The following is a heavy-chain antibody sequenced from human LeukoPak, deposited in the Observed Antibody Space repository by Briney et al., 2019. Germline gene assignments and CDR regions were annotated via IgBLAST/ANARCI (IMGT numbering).Heavy chain of an antibody. CDR1: GFTFSSYA. CDR2: ISGSGGST. V-gene: IGHV3-23*01. Sequence: RAGGSLRLSCAASGFTFSSYAMSWVRQAPGKGLEWVSAISGSGGSTYYADSVEGRFTISRDNSKNTLYLQMNSLRAEDTAVYYCAKVFGIAVAHDAFDIWGQGTMVTVSS. J-gene: IGHJ3*02. CDR3: AKVFGIAVAHDAFDI. D-gene: IGHD6-19*01.